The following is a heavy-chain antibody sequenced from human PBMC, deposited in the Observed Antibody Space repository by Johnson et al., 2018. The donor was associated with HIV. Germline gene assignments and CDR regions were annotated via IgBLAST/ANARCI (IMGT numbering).Heavy chain of an antibody. J-gene: IGHJ3*02. D-gene: IGHD3-22*01. CDR3: ASCESDSSGSGAFDI. CDR2: IRNDGSNN. CDR1: GFTFGSYG. Sequence: QVQLVESGGGVVQPGRSLRLSCAASGFTFGSYGMHWVRQAPGKGLEWVAFIRNDGSNNYYADSVTGRFTISRDNSKNTLYLQMNSLRAEDTAVYYCASCESDSSGSGAFDIWGQGTMVTVSS. V-gene: IGHV3-30*02.